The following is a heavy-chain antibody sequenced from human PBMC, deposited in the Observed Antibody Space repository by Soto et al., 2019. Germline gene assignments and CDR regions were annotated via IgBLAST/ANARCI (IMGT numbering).Heavy chain of an antibody. CDR3: ARTSTSGTRVDY. J-gene: IGHJ4*02. D-gene: IGHD1-1*01. CDR2: VYHSGST. V-gene: IGHV4-39*07. CDR1: GGSISSSSYY. Sequence: PSETLSLTCTVSGGSISSSSYYWGWIRQPPGKGLEWIGEVYHSGSTNYNPSFKSRVAMSVDKSKNQFSLKLNSVTAADTALYYCARTSTSGTRVDYWGLGSLVTVS.